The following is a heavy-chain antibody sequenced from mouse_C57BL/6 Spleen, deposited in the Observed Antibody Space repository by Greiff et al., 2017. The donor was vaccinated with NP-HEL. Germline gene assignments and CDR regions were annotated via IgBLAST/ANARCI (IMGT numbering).Heavy chain of an antibody. CDR3: VRIYGRPGYAMDY. V-gene: IGHV10-1*01. CDR1: GFSFNTYA. D-gene: IGHD1-1*01. Sequence: DVKLVESGGGLVQPKGSLKLSCAASGFSFNTYAMNWVRQAPGKGLEWVARIRSKSNNYATYYADSVKDRFTISRDDSESMLYLQMNNLKTQATAMYYCVRIYGRPGYAMDYWGQGTSVTVSS. CDR2: IRSKSNNYAT. J-gene: IGHJ4*01.